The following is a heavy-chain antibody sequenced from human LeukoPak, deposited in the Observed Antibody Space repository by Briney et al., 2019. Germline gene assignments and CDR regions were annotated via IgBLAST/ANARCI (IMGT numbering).Heavy chain of an antibody. D-gene: IGHD5-24*01. Sequence: GGSLRLSCAASGFTFSSYAMSWVRQAPGKGLEWVSAISGSGGSTYYADSVKGRFTISRDNAKNSVVLQMNSLRAEDTAVYYCARDADGLHRGDSDYWGQGTLVTVSS. CDR1: GFTFSSYA. CDR2: ISGSGGST. J-gene: IGHJ4*02. CDR3: ARDADGLHRGDSDY. V-gene: IGHV3-23*01.